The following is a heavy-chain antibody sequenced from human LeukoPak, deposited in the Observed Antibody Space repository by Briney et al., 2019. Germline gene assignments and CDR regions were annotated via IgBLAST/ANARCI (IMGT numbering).Heavy chain of an antibody. CDR2: IYHSGST. CDR1: GGSISSYY. J-gene: IGHJ6*03. D-gene: IGHD6-19*01. V-gene: IGHV4-38-2*02. CDR3: ARDVGSGWLYYYYYYMDV. Sequence: PSETLSLTCTVSGGSISSYYWGWIRQPPGKGLEWIGSIYHSGSTYYNPSLKSRVTISVDTSKNQFSLKLSSVTAADTAVYYCARDVGSGWLYYYYYYMDVWGKGTTVTVSS.